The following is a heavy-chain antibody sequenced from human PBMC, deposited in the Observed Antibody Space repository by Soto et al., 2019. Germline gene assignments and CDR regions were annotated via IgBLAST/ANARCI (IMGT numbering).Heavy chain of an antibody. D-gene: IGHD2-15*01. CDR1: GFTFSSYG. Sequence: QVQLVESGGGVVQPGRSLRLSCAASGFTFSSYGMHWARQAPGEGLEWVAVISYDGNRKYYADSVKGRFTISRDFSKNTVDMHMNSLRVEETAVYFCVRKGYGGRWCLVYWGQRILVTVSS. CDR2: ISYDGNRK. CDR3: VRKGYGGRWCLVY. J-gene: IGHJ4*02. V-gene: IGHV3-30*03.